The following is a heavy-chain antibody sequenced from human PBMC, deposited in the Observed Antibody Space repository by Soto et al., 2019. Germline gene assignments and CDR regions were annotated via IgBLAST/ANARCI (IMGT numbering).Heavy chain of an antibody. CDR1: GDSISRIDYY. Sequence: PSETLSLTCSVSGDSISRIDYYWTWIRQHPXKGLEWIGNIHFRGNTYYSPSLESRLTISVDTSKNQFSLKLTSVTAADTAVYYCAREGGSYDSGGYLIRGAFDIWGQGTMVTVSS. CDR3: AREGGSYDSGGYLIRGAFDI. V-gene: IGHV4-31*03. J-gene: IGHJ3*02. D-gene: IGHD3-22*01. CDR2: IHFRGNT.